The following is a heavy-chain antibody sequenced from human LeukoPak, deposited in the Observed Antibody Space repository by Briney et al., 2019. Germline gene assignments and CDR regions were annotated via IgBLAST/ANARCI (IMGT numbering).Heavy chain of an antibody. CDR1: GFTFDDYA. CDR3: AKDPFGVVIGSNNWFDP. V-gene: IGHV3-9*01. CDR2: ISWNSGSI. Sequence: GGSLRLSCAASGFTFDDYAMHWVRHAPGKGLEWVSGISWNSGSICYADSVKGRFTISRDNAKNSLYLQMNSLRAEDTALYYCAKDPFGVVIGSNNWFDPWGQGTLVTVSS. J-gene: IGHJ5*02. D-gene: IGHD3-3*01.